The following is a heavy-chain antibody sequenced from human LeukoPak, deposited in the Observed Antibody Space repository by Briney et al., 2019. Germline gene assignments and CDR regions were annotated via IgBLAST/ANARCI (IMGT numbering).Heavy chain of an antibody. Sequence: GGSLRLSCAASGFTFSSYSMNWVRQAPGKGLEWVSYISSSSNTIYYADSVKGRFTISRDNAKNSLYLQMNSLRAEDTAVYYCARRRCSGGSCLDAFDIWGQGTMVTVSS. J-gene: IGHJ3*02. D-gene: IGHD2-15*01. CDR1: GFTFSSYS. V-gene: IGHV3-48*01. CDR3: ARRRCSGGSCLDAFDI. CDR2: ISSSSNTI.